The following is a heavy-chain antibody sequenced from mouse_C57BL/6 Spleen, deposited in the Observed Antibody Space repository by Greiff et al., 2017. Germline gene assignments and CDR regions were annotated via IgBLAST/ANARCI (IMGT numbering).Heavy chain of an antibody. Sequence: EVQLQQSGPELVKPGASVKMSCKASGYTFTDYNMHWVKQSHGKSLEWIGYINPNNGGTSYNQKFKGKATLTVNKSSSTAYMELRSLTSEDSAVYYCAIPSGSSYWFAYWGQGTLVTVSA. CDR2: INPNNGGT. CDR3: AIPSGSSYWFAY. V-gene: IGHV1-22*01. CDR1: GYTFTDYN. J-gene: IGHJ3*01. D-gene: IGHD1-1*01.